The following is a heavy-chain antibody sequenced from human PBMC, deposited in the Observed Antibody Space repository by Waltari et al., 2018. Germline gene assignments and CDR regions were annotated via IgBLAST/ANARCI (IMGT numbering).Heavy chain of an antibody. CDR3: AGFVEMATIDAFDI. D-gene: IGHD5-12*01. J-gene: IGHJ3*02. V-gene: IGHV4-59*12. CDR1: GGSISSYY. CDR2: IYYSGST. Sequence: QVQLQESGPGLVKPSETLSLTCTVSGGSISSYYWSWIRQPPGKGLEWIGYIYYSGSTNYNPSLKSRVTISVDTSKNQFSLKLSSVTAADTAVYYCAGFVEMATIDAFDIWGQGTMVTVSS.